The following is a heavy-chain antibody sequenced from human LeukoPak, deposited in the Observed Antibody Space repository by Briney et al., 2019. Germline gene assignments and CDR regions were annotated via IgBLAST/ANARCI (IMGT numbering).Heavy chain of an antibody. Sequence: GGSLRLSCAASGFTFSSYGMHWVRQAPGKGLEWVAVMWYDGSNKYYADSVKGRFTISRDNSKNTLYLQMNSLRAEDTAVYYCARDLVAAGGRDYWGQGTLVTVSS. V-gene: IGHV3-33*01. CDR1: GFTFSSYG. D-gene: IGHD2-15*01. J-gene: IGHJ4*02. CDR3: ARDLVAAGGRDY. CDR2: MWYDGSNK.